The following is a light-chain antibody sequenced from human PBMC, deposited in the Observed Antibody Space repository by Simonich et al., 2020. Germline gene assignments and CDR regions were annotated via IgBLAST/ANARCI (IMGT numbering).Light chain of an antibody. CDR2: EGS. V-gene: IGLV2-23*01. CDR3: CSYAGSSTSVV. CDR1: SSDVGSYNL. J-gene: IGLJ2*01. Sequence: QSALTQPASVSGSPGQSISISCTGTSSDVGSYNLVSWYQQHPGKAPKLMIYEGSKRPTGVSNRCSGSKSGNTASLTISGLQAEDEADYYCCSYAGSSTSVVFVGGTKLTVL.